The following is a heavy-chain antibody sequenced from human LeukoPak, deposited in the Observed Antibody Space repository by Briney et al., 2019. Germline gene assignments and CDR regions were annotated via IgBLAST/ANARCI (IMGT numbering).Heavy chain of an antibody. CDR1: GFTFSSYA. CDR3: AKHGGYNQYYYYHGMDV. Sequence: GGSLRLSCAASGFTFSSYAMSWVHQAPGKGLEWVSAISGSGGSKYYADSVKGRFTISRDNSKNTLGLQMNSLRAEDTAVYYCAKHGGYNQYYYYHGMDVWGQGTTVTVSS. D-gene: IGHD5-24*01. J-gene: IGHJ6*02. V-gene: IGHV3-23*01. CDR2: ISGSGGSK.